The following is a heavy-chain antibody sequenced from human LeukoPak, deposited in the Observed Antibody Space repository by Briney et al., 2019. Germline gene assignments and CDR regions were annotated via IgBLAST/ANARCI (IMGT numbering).Heavy chain of an antibody. V-gene: IGHV1-2*02. CDR1: GYTFTGYY. CDR3: ARDRLVVVPAAIRGYYMDV. D-gene: IGHD2-2*02. CDR2: INPNSGGT. J-gene: IGHJ6*03. Sequence: ASVKVSCKASGYTFTGYYMHWVRQAPGQGLEWMGWINPNSGGTNYAQKFQGRVTMTRDTSISTAYMELSRLRSDDTAVCYCARDRLVVVPAAIRGYYMDVWGKGTTVTVSS.